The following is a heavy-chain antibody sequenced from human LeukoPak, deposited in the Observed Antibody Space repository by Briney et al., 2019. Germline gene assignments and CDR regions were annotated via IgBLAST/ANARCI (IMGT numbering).Heavy chain of an antibody. V-gene: IGHV3-23*01. Sequence: PGGSLRLSCAASGFTFSSYAMSWVRQAPGKGLEWVSAISGSGGSTYYADSVKGRFTISRDNSKNTLYLQMNSLRAEDTAVYYCAKPRSDSSSWYWFDPWGQGTLVTVSS. J-gene: IGHJ5*02. CDR2: ISGSGGST. CDR3: AKPRSDSSSWYWFDP. D-gene: IGHD6-13*01. CDR1: GFTFSSYA.